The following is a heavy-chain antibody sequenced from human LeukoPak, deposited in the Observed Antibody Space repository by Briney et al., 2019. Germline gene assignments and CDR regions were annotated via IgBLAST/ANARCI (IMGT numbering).Heavy chain of an antibody. V-gene: IGHV4-39*07. Sequence: EPSETLSLTCTVSGGSISSSSYYWGWIRQPPGKGLEWIGSIYYSGSTYYNPSLKSRVTISVDTSKNQFSLKLSSVTAADTAVYYCASGRKQWLVLKYRYYFDYWGQGTLVTVSS. D-gene: IGHD6-19*01. CDR1: GGSISSSSYY. J-gene: IGHJ4*02. CDR3: ASGRKQWLVLKYRYYFDY. CDR2: IYYSGST.